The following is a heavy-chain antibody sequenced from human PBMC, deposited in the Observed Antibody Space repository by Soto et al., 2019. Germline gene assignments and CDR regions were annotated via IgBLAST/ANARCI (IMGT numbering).Heavy chain of an antibody. D-gene: IGHD6-19*01. CDR1: GYTFTSYA. J-gene: IGHJ4*02. CDR3: ARGFSSGWPFGY. Sequence: ASVKVSCKASGYTFTSYAMHWVRQAPGQRLEWMGIINPSGGSTTYAQKFQGRVTMTRDTSTSTVYMELSSLRSEDTAVYYCARGFSSGWPFGYWGQGTPVTVSS. V-gene: IGHV1-46*01. CDR2: INPSGGST.